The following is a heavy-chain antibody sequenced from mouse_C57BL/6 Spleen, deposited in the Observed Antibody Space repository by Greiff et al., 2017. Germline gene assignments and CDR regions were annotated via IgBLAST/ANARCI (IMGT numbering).Heavy chain of an antibody. D-gene: IGHD3-2*02. CDR1: GYAFSSYW. V-gene: IGHV1-80*01. J-gene: IGHJ4*01. CDR2: IYPGDGDT. CDR3: AREGRQLRLRYAMDY. Sequence: QVHVKQSGAELVKPGASVKISCKASGYAFSSYWMNWVKQRPGKGLEWIGQIYPGDGDTNYNGKFKGKATLTADKSSSTAYMQLSSLTSEDSAVYFCAREGRQLRLRYAMDYWGQGTSVTVSS.